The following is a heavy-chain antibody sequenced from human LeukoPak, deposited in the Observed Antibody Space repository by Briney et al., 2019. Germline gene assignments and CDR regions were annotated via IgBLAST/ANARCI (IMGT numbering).Heavy chain of an antibody. J-gene: IGHJ6*02. CDR1: GYTFTSYD. CDR2: MNPNSGNT. Sequence: ASVKVSCKASGYTFTSYDINWGRQATGQGLEWRGWMNPNSGNTGYAQKFQGRVTMTRNTSISTAYMELSSLRSDDTAVYYCAREEDGDYYYYYGMDVWGQGTTVTVSS. V-gene: IGHV1-8*01. D-gene: IGHD4-17*01. CDR3: AREEDGDYYYYYGMDV.